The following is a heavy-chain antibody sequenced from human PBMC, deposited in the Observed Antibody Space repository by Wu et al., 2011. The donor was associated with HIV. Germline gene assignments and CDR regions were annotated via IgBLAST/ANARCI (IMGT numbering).Heavy chain of an antibody. D-gene: IGHD6-6*01. J-gene: IGHJ6*03. CDR3: ARDPYSSSFYYYYFMDV. Sequence: QVQLVQSGAEVKKLGASVKVSCKASGYTFTGYYMHWVRQAPGQGLEWMGWINPHSGGTNFAQKFQGRVTMTRDTSITTAYMELSRLRSDDTAVYYCARDPYSSSFYYYYFMDVWGKGTTVTVSS. CDR1: GYTFTGYY. V-gene: IGHV1-2*02. CDR2: INPHSGGT.